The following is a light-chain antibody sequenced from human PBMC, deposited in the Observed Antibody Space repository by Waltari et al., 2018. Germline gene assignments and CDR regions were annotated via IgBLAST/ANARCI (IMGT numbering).Light chain of an antibody. CDR3: YSTDSSANDRV. J-gene: IGLJ2*01. CDR1: ALPKKY. V-gene: IGLV3-10*01. CDR2: EDS. Sequence: SYELTQPPSVSVSPGQTARITCSGDALPKKYAYWYQQKSGQAPVVVMYEDSKLPSGIPERFSGSSSGTMATLTISGAQVEDEADYYCYSTDSSANDRVFGGGTKLTVL.